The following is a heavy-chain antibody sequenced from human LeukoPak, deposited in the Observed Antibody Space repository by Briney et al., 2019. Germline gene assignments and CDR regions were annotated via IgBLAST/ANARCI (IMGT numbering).Heavy chain of an antibody. J-gene: IGHJ6*02. CDR2: INPNSGGT. Sequence: ASVKVSCKASGYTFTGYYMHWVRQAPGQGLEWMGWINPNSGGTNYAQKFQGRVTMTRDTSTSTAYMELSRLRSDDTAVYYCARDTNVYDILTGYYFSGMDVWGQGTTVTVSS. CDR3: ARDTNVYDILTGYYFSGMDV. D-gene: IGHD3-9*01. CDR1: GYTFTGYY. V-gene: IGHV1-2*02.